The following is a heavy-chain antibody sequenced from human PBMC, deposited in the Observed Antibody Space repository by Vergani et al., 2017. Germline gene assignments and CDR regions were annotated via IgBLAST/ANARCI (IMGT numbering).Heavy chain of an antibody. V-gene: IGHV4-59*01. CDR1: GGSISSYY. CDR2: IYYSGST. Sequence: QVQLQESGPGLVKPSETLSLTCTVSGGSISSYYWSWIRQPPGKGLEWIGYIYYSGSTNYNPSLKSRVTISVDTSKNQFSLKLISVTAADTAMYYCARSNFYSGIDVWGQGTTVTVSS. J-gene: IGHJ6*02. CDR3: ARSNFYSGIDV.